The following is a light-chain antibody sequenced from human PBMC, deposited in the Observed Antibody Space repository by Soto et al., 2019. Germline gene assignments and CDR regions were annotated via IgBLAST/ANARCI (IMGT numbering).Light chain of an antibody. V-gene: IGKV1-39*01. CDR3: QKLHNFPLT. Sequence: DIRMTQSPSSLSASVGDRVTITCRASQSISSHLNWYQQKPGKAPKLLIYAASSLQSGAPSRFSGSGYGTEFTLTISSLQPDDFASYYCQKLHNFPLTFGQGTRLEIK. CDR1: QSISSH. J-gene: IGKJ5*01. CDR2: AAS.